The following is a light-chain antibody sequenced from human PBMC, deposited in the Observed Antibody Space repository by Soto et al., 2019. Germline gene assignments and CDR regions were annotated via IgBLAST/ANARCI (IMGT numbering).Light chain of an antibody. CDR2: GTS. CDR3: QQSFSTPWT. Sequence: DIQMTQSPSSLSASVGDSVTITCRASQGISSYLNWYQQKPGKAPKLVIYGTSTLHSGVPSRFSGGASGMDFTLTISSLQPEDFATYFCQQSFSTPWTFGQGTQVE. CDR1: QGISSY. V-gene: IGKV1-39*01. J-gene: IGKJ1*01.